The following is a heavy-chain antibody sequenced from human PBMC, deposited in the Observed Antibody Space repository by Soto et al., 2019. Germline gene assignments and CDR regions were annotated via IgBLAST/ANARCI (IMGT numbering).Heavy chain of an antibody. CDR2: IYWDDDK. D-gene: IGHD6-13*01. Sequence: QITLKESGPTLVKPTQTLTLTCTFSGFSLSTSGVGVGWIRQPPGKALEWLALIYWDDDKRYTPSLKSRLTTTNDTSKHQLALTMPNMDPVDTATYYCAHFPAAGLYDCDYWCQGNLVTVSS. CDR3: AHFPAAGLYDCDY. J-gene: IGHJ4*02. V-gene: IGHV2-5*02. CDR1: GFSLSTSGVG.